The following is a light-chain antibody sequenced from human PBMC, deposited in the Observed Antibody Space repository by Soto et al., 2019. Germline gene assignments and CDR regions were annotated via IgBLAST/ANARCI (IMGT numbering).Light chain of an antibody. CDR2: NAS. V-gene: IGKV3-15*01. J-gene: IGKJ4*01. CDR3: QHYNAWPLT. CDR1: QSVSNN. Sequence: EIVMTQSPATLSVSPGERATLSCRASQSVSNNLAWYQQKPGQAPRLLIYNASTRPTGLPARFSASGSGTEFTLTISSLQSEDSAVYYCQHYNAWPLTFGGGTKVEI.